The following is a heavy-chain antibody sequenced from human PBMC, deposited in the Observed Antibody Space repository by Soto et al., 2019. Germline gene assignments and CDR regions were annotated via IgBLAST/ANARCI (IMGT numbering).Heavy chain of an antibody. J-gene: IGHJ4*02. D-gene: IGHD3-3*01. Sequence: GGSLRLSCAASGFTFSSYAMSWVRQAPGKGLEWVSGVSDSGGSTHYADSVKGRFTISRDNPKNTLYLQMNSLRVEDTGVYYCAKDRAKDFWSGYHRHFESWSQGTLVTVSS. CDR3: AKDRAKDFWSGYHRHFES. CDR2: VSDSGGST. V-gene: IGHV3-23*01. CDR1: GFTFSSYA.